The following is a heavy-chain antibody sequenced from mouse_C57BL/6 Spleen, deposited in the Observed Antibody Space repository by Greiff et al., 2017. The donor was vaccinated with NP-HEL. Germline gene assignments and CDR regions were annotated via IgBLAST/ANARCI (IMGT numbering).Heavy chain of an antibody. Sequence: EVKLVESGPGMVKPSQSLSLTCTVTGYSITSGYDWHWIRHFPGNKLEWMGYISYSGSTNYNPSLKSRISITHDTSKNHFFLKLNSVTTEDTATYYCARGPYSKGFAYWGQGTLVTVSA. CDR3: ARGPYSKGFAY. V-gene: IGHV3-1*01. CDR2: ISYSGST. J-gene: IGHJ3*01. CDR1: GYSITSGYD. D-gene: IGHD2-5*01.